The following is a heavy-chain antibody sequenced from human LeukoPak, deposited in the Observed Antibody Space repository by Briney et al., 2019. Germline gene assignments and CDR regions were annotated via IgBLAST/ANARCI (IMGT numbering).Heavy chain of an antibody. D-gene: IGHD6-19*01. CDR3: AYPVAGTHDAFDI. CDR2: INPNSGGT. V-gene: IGHV1-2*02. Sequence: ASVKVSCKASGYIFTGYYMHWVRQAPGQGLEWMGWINPNSGGTNYAQKFQGRVTMTRDTSISTAYMELSRLRSDDTAVYYCAYPVAGTHDAFDIWGQGTMVTVSS. CDR1: GYIFTGYY. J-gene: IGHJ3*02.